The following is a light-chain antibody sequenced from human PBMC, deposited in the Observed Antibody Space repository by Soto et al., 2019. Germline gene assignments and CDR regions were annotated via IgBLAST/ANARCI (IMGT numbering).Light chain of an antibody. CDR3: QVWDISRHVL. CDR1: NIRSNS. J-gene: IGLJ2*01. V-gene: IGLV3-21*02. Sequence: SYELTQPPSVSVAPRQTARIACEGTNIRSNSVHWYHQKPGQAPVLLVFEQSDRPSGIPERFSASKSGNPATLTISRVEAGDEADYYCQVWDISRHVLFGGGTKVTVL. CDR2: EQS.